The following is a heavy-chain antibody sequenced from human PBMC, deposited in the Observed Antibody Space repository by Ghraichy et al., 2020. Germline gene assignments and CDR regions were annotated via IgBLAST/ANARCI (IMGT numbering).Heavy chain of an antibody. V-gene: IGHV3-7*01. CDR2: IKRDGSEK. D-gene: IGHD6-19*01. J-gene: IGHJ4*02. Sequence: GGSLRLSCAASGFTFSSNAMSWVRQAPGKGLEWVANIKRDGSEKYYVDSVKGRFTISRDNAKNSLYLQMNSLRAEDTAVYYCATVGVAGTSSFDYWGQGTMVTVSS. CDR3: ATVGVAGTSSFDY. CDR1: GFTFSSNA.